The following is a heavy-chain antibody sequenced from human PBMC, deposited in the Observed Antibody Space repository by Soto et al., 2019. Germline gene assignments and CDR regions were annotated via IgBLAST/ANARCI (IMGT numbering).Heavy chain of an antibody. CDR2: IYYSGST. CDR3: AGQQLANYYYGMYX. J-gene: IGHJ6*02. D-gene: IGHD6-13*01. V-gene: IGHV4-59*01. Sequence: SDTLSLTFTVSGDSISSYYWSWIRQPPGKGLEWILYIYYSGSTNYKTSLKSRVTISVDTSKKQFSLKLSSVTAAETAVYYCAGQQLANYYYGMYXWGQGTSVTVS. CDR1: GDSISSYY.